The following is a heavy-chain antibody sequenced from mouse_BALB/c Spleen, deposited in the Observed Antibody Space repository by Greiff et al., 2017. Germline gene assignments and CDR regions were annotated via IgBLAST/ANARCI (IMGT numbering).Heavy chain of an antibody. V-gene: IGHV1S81*02. CDR1: GYTFTSYY. J-gene: IGHJ4*01. CDR2: INPSNGGT. CDR3: TRLTVEGRMDY. D-gene: IGHD1-1*01. Sequence: VQLQQSGAELVKPGASVKLSCKASGYTFTSYYMYWVKQRPGQGLEWIGEINPSNGGTNFNEKFKSKATLTVDKSSSTAYMQLSSLTSEDSAVYDCTRLTVEGRMDYWGEGTSVTVSS.